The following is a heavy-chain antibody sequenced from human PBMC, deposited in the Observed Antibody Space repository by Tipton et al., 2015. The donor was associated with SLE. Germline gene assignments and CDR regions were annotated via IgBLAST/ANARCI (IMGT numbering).Heavy chain of an antibody. CDR3: ARHSAGYSSGSFDY. J-gene: IGHJ4*02. CDR1: GGSISSGGYY. D-gene: IGHD6-19*01. CDR2: IYYSGST. V-gene: IGHV4-31*02. Sequence: LRLSCTVSGGSISSGGYYWSWIRQHPGKGLEWIGYIYYSGSTYYNPSLKSRVTISVDTSKNQFSLKLSSVTAADAAVYYCARHSAGYSSGSFDYWGQGTLVTVSS.